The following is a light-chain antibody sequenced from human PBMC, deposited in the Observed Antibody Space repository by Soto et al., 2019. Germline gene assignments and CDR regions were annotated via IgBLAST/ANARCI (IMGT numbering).Light chain of an antibody. V-gene: IGLV1-40*01. Sequence: QSVLTQPPSVFGAPGQRGTISCTGSSSNSGAGYEVHWYQQLPGTAPKLLIYGNSNQLSGDPDRFSGSKAGTSASLAITGLQAEDEADYYCQSYDSSLSGYVFGTGTKVTVL. CDR2: GNS. CDR1: SSNSGAGYE. J-gene: IGLJ1*01. CDR3: QSYDSSLSGYV.